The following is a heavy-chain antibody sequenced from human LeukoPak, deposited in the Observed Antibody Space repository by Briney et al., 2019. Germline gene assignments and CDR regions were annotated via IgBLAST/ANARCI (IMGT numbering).Heavy chain of an antibody. J-gene: IGHJ4*02. Sequence: ASVKVSCKLSGHTLSDFSMHWVRQAPGKGLEWMGGSDPEEGETIYAQRFLGRVTMTRDTSISTAYMELSRLRSDDTAVYYCARDLGRLGYWGQGTLVTVSS. CDR1: GHTLSDFS. CDR3: ARDLGRLGY. V-gene: IGHV1-24*01. D-gene: IGHD6-19*01. CDR2: SDPEEGET.